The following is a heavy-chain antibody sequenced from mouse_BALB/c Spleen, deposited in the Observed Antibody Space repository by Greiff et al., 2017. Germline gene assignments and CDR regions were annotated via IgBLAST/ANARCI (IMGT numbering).Heavy chain of an antibody. CDR1: GYTFSSYW. V-gene: IGHV1-9*01. J-gene: IGHJ2*01. CDR2: ILPGSGST. D-gene: IGHD4-1*01. CDR3: ARSGTGKGFDY. Sequence: VQLQQSGAELMKPGASVKISCKATGYTFSSYWIEWVKQRPGHGLEWIGEILPGSGSTNYNEKFKGKATLTSDKSSSTAYMELSSLTSEDSAVYYCARSGTGKGFDYWGQGTTLTVSS.